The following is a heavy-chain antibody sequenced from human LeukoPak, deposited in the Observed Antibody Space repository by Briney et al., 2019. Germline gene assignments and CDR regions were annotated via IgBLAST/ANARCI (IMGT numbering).Heavy chain of an antibody. CDR1: GFTFGSYW. V-gene: IGHV3-74*01. CDR2: INTDETIT. Sequence: GGSLRLSCAASGFTFGSYWMHWVRQAPGKGLVWVSRINTDETITTYADSVKGRFTISRDNAKNTLYLQMNSLRVEDTAVYYCARATYYYDSSGYRAVYYFDYWGQGTLVTVSS. J-gene: IGHJ4*02. CDR3: ARATYYYDSSGYRAVYYFDY. D-gene: IGHD3-22*01.